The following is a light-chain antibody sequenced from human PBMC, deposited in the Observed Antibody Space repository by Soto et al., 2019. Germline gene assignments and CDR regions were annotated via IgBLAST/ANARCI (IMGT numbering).Light chain of an antibody. CDR1: QSISSW. Sequence: DIQMTQSPSTLSASVGDRVTITCRASQSISSWLAWYQQKPGKAPKLLIYKASSLESGVPSRFIGSGSGTEFTLTISSLHPDDFATYYCQQYNSYPITFGQGTRLEIK. CDR3: QQYNSYPIT. CDR2: KAS. V-gene: IGKV1-5*03. J-gene: IGKJ5*01.